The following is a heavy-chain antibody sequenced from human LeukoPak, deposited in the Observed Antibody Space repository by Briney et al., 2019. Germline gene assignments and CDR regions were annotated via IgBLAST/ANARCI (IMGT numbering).Heavy chain of an antibody. CDR1: GGSISSYY. V-gene: IGHV4-4*09. CDR3: ARLPTVGDYFDY. CDR2: IYTSGST. J-gene: IGHJ4*02. Sequence: SSETLSLTCTVSGGSISSYYWSWIRQPPGKGLEWIGYIYTSGSTNYNPSLKSRVTISVDTSKNQFSLKLSSVTAADTAVYYCARLPTVGDYFDYWGQGTLVTVSS. D-gene: IGHD3-16*01.